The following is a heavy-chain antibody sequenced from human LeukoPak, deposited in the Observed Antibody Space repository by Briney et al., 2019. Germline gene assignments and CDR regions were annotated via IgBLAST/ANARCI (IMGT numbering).Heavy chain of an antibody. CDR2: ISSNGGST. J-gene: IGHJ4*02. CDR1: GFTFSSYA. Sequence: GGSLRLSCAASGFTFSSYAMHWVRQAPGKGLEFVSAISSNGGSTYYANSVKGRFAISRDNSKNTLFLQMNSLRAEDTAVYYCARSVSSGYYPDYWGQGTLVTVSS. D-gene: IGHD3-22*01. CDR3: ARSVSSGYYPDY. V-gene: IGHV3-64*01.